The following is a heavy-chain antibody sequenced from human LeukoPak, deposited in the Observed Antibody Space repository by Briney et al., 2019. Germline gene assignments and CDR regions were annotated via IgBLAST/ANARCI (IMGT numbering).Heavy chain of an antibody. CDR2: INHSGST. CDR3: ARTHMVTTSCLDL. D-gene: IGHD4-17*01. CDR1: GGSFSGYY. Sequence: SETLSLTCAVYGGSFSGYYWSWIRQPPGKGLEWIGEINHSGSTNYNTSLKSRVTISEDTSKNQFSLKLSSVTAADTAVYYCARTHMVTTSCLDLWGQGTLVTVSS. V-gene: IGHV4-34*01. J-gene: IGHJ5*02.